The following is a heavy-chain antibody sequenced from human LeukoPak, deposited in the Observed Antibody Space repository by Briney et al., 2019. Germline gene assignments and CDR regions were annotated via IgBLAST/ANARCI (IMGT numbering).Heavy chain of an antibody. CDR2: INHSGST. D-gene: IGHD6-6*01. CDR1: GGSFSGYY. V-gene: IGHV4-34*01. J-gene: IGHJ4*02. CDR3: ARDTYSSSSGL. Sequence: SETLSLTCAVYGGSFSGYYWSWIRQPPGKGLEWIGEINHSGSTNYNPSLKSRVTISVDTSKNQFSLKLSSVTAADTAVYYCARDTYSSSSGLWGQGTLVTASS.